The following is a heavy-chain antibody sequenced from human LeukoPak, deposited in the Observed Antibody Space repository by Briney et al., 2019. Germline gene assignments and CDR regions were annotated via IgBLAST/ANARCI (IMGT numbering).Heavy chain of an antibody. V-gene: IGHV3-64*01. CDR3: ARDAAAAGSGWAYYYYYMDV. CDR1: GFTFSSYA. CDR2: ISSNRGST. D-gene: IGHD6-13*01. J-gene: IGHJ6*03. Sequence: PGGSLRLSCAASGFTFSSYAMHWVRQAPGKGLEYVSAISSNRGSTYYANSVKGRFTISRDNSKNTLYLQMGSLRAEDMAVYYCARDAAAAGSGWAYYYYYMDVWGKGTTVTVSS.